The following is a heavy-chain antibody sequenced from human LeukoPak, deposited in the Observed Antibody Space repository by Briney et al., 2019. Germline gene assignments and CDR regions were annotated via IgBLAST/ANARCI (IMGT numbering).Heavy chain of an antibody. CDR2: IYSSGST. V-gene: IGHV4-59*01. CDR1: GGSIRGYY. D-gene: IGHD5-18*01. Sequence: SETLSLTCNVSGGSIRGYYWSWIRQPPGRGLEWIGYIYSSGSTNYNPSLKSRVTMSVDTSKNQFSLKVSSVTAADTAVYYCARGRVDTAMVLTTRERFDYWGQGTLVTVSS. J-gene: IGHJ4*02. CDR3: ARGRVDTAMVLTTRERFDY.